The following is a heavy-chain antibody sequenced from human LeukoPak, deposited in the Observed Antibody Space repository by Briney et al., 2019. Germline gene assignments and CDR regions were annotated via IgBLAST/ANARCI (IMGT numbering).Heavy chain of an antibody. Sequence: GGSLRLSCAASGFTVSSNFMTWVRQAPGRGLQWVSATSSSGGSAYYADFVKGRFTISRDNSKNTLYLQMHSLRAEDTAVYYCAKDPGSSWYGWFDSWGQGTLVTVSS. V-gene: IGHV3-23*01. CDR3: AKDPGSSWYGWFDS. CDR1: GFTVSSNF. J-gene: IGHJ5*01. D-gene: IGHD6-13*01. CDR2: TSSSGGSA.